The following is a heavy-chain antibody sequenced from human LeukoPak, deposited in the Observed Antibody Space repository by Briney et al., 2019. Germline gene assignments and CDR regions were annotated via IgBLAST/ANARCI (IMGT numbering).Heavy chain of an antibody. D-gene: IGHD5-24*01. CDR1: GFTFTNYA. V-gene: IGHV3-23*01. J-gene: IGHJ6*03. CDR3: ARAQRWINYYYYYYMDV. Sequence: GGSLRLSCAASGFTFTNYAMSWVRQAPGKGLEWVSAISGSASSTYHADSVKGRFTISRDNSKNTLYLQMGSLRAEDMAVYYCARAQRWINYYYYYYMDVWGKGTTVTISS. CDR2: ISGSASST.